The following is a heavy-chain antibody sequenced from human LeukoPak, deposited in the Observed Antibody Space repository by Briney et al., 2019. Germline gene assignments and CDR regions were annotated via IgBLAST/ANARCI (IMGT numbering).Heavy chain of an antibody. CDR2: VSWNSGSI. D-gene: IGHD2-8*01. Sequence: GGSLRLSCAAAGFTFDDYAMHWVRHAPGKGLEWVSAVSWNSGSIGYADSVKGRFTISRDNAKNSLSLQMDSLRTEDTALYYCAKGHTYGLGESYLDFWGQGTLVTVSS. CDR1: GFTFDDYA. CDR3: AKGHTYGLGESYLDF. V-gene: IGHV3-9*01. J-gene: IGHJ4*02.